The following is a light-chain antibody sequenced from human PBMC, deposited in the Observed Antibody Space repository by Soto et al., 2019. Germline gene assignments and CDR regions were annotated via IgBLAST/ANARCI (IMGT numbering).Light chain of an antibody. CDR3: QQYNSYWT. J-gene: IGKJ2*01. CDR2: KAS. V-gene: IGKV1-5*03. Sequence: DIQMTQSPSTLSASVGDRVTITCRASQSISSWLAWYQQKPGKAPKLLIYKASSLESGVPSRCSGSGSGTEFTLTISSLQPDDFATYYGQQYNSYWTFGQGTKLEIK. CDR1: QSISSW.